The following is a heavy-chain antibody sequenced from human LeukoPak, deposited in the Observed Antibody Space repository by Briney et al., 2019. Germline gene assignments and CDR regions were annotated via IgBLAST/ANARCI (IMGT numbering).Heavy chain of an antibody. CDR1: GYPFTSYD. Sequence: ASVKVSCKASGYPFTSYDINWVRQATGQGLEWMGWMNPNSGNTGYAQKFQGRVTFSRNTSISTAYMELSSLRSEDTAVYYCARFRSSSWRSSYDAFDIWGQGTMVTVSS. CDR3: ARFRSSSWRSSYDAFDI. J-gene: IGHJ3*02. V-gene: IGHV1-8*03. CDR2: MNPNSGNT. D-gene: IGHD6-13*01.